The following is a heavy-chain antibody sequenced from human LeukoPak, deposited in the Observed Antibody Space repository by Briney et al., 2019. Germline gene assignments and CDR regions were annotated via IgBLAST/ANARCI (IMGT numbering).Heavy chain of an antibody. D-gene: IGHD3-22*01. CDR1: GYTFTSYG. V-gene: IGHV1-18*01. Sequence: VASVKVSCKASGYTFTSYGISWVRQAPGQGLEWMGWISAYNGNTNYAQKLQGRVTMTEDTSTDTAYMELSSLRSEDTAVYYCATNSGVVVVIPHDAFDIWGRGTMVTVSS. CDR2: ISAYNGNT. CDR3: ATNSGVVVVIPHDAFDI. J-gene: IGHJ3*02.